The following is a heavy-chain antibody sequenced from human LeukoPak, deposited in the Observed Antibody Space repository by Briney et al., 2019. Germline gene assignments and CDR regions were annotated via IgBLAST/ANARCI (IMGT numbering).Heavy chain of an antibody. CDR1: GGSISSYY. D-gene: IGHD6-13*01. J-gene: IGHJ4*02. CDR2: IYYSGST. Sequence: SETLSLTCTVSGGSISSYYWSWIRQPPGKGLEWIGYIYYSGSTNYNPSLKSRVTISVDTSKNQLSLKLSSVTAADTAVYYCARQSPYSSSFDYWGQGTLVTVSP. CDR3: ARQSPYSSSFDY. V-gene: IGHV4-59*01.